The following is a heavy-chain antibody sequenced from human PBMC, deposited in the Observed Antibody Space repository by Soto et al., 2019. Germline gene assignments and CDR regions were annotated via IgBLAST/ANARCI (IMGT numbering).Heavy chain of an antibody. V-gene: IGHV1-3*05. CDR2: INAGNGNT. J-gene: IGHJ4*02. Sequence: QVQLVQSGAEEKKPGASVKGSCKASGYTFTSYAMHWVRQAPGQRLEWMGWINAGNGNTKYSQKFQGRVTITRDTSASTADMELSSLISEDTAVYYCARGTVVTHFDYWCQGTLVTVSS. CDR1: GYTFTSYA. D-gene: IGHD2-15*01. CDR3: ARGTVVTHFDY.